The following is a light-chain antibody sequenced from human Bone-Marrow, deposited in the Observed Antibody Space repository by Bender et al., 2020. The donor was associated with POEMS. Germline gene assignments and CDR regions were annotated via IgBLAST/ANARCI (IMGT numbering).Light chain of an antibody. V-gene: IGLV2-8*01. J-gene: IGLJ3*02. Sequence: QSALTQPPSASGSPGQSVTISCTGTSSDVGRYNYVSWYQQHPGKAPKLIIYDDIKRPSGVPDRFSGSKSGNTASLTVSRLQAEDEADYYCTSYSDSASANWLFGGGTKLTVL. CDR3: TSYSDSASANWL. CDR2: DDI. CDR1: SSDVGRYNY.